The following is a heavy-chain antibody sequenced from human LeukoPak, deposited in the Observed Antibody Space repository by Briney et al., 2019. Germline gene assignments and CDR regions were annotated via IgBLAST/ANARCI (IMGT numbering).Heavy chain of an antibody. Sequence: SETLSLTCAVYGGSFSGYYWSWIRQPPGKGLEWIGEINHSGSTNYNPSLKSRVTISVDTSKNQFSLKLSSVTAADTAVYYCASGDISYYYGSGSYYSHWGQGTLVTVSS. D-gene: IGHD3-10*01. CDR2: INHSGST. CDR1: GGSFSGYY. CDR3: ASGDISYYYGSGSYYSH. J-gene: IGHJ4*02. V-gene: IGHV4-34*01.